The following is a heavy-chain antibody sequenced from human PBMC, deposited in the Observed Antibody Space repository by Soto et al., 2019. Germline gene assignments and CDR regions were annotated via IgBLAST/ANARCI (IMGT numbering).Heavy chain of an antibody. V-gene: IGHV4-31*03. CDR3: ARDGATTVTTSSWFDP. CDR2: IYSSGST. Sequence: QVQLKESGPGLVKPSQTLSLTCPVSGGSISSGGYYWSWIRQHPGKGLEWIGYIYSSGSTYYNPSLKSRVTISVDTSKNQFPLKLSSVTAADTAVYYCARDGATTVTTSSWFDPWGQGTLVTVSS. CDR1: GGSISSGGYY. D-gene: IGHD4-17*01. J-gene: IGHJ5*02.